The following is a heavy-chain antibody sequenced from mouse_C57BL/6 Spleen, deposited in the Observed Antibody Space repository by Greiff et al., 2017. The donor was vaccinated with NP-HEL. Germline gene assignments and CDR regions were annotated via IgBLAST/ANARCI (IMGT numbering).Heavy chain of an antibody. CDR1: GYSITSGYY. CDR3: ARGYYGSSWWYFDV. CDR2: ISYDGSN. J-gene: IGHJ1*03. V-gene: IGHV3-6*01. D-gene: IGHD1-1*01. Sequence: EVQLQESGPGLVKPSQSLSLTCSVTGYSITSGYYWNWIRQFPGNKLEWMGYISYDGSNNYNPSLKNRISITRDTSKNQFFLKLNSVTTEDTATYYCARGYYGSSWWYFDVWGTGTTVTVSS.